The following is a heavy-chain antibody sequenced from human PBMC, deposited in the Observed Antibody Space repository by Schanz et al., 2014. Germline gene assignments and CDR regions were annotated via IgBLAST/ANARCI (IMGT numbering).Heavy chain of an antibody. J-gene: IGHJ4*02. Sequence: QVQLQESGPGLVTPSETLSLTCTISGASISNFYWSWIRQPADKGLEWLGRVYISGSTNYNPSLKSRVTMSVDTSRNQFSLKLTSVTAADTAVYYCATGSGDFDHWGPGTLVTVSS. CDR2: VYISGST. D-gene: IGHD3-10*01. CDR3: ATGSGDFDH. CDR1: GASISNFY. V-gene: IGHV4-4*07.